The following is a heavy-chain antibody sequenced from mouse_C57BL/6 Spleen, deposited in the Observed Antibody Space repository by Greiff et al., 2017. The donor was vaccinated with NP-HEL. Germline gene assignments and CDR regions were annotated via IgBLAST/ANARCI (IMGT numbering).Heavy chain of an antibody. CDR3: RGGYGSAWFAY. V-gene: IGHV1-83*01. Sequence: VQLQQSGPELVKPGASVKMSCKASGYTFTDYYMHWVKQKPGKGLEWIGEIYPGSGNTYYNEKFKGKATLTADTSSSTAYMQLSSLTSEDSAVYFCARGGYGSAWFAYWGQGTLVTVSA. CDR2: YPGSGNTY. J-gene: IGHJ3*01. CDR1: YTFTDYYM. D-gene: IGHD1-1*01.